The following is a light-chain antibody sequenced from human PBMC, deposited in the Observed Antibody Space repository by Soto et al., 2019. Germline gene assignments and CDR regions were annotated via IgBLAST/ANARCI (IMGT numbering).Light chain of an antibody. CDR1: QSLSTN. Sequence: EIVMTQSPATLSVSPGDRVTLSCRASQSLSTNLAWYHQKPGQAPRLXIYATSTRATGIPARFSGSGSGTDFTLTISSLQSEDFAVYYCQQYNNSPLTFGGGTKVDIK. CDR3: QQYNNSPLT. J-gene: IGKJ4*01. V-gene: IGKV3D-15*01. CDR2: ATS.